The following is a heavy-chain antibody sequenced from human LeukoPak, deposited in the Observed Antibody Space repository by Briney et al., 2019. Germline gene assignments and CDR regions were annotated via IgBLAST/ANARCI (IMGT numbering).Heavy chain of an antibody. J-gene: IGHJ4*02. V-gene: IGHV3-30*04. CDR3: ARGYRGYRYGLYYFDY. CDR1: GFTFSSYA. D-gene: IGHD5-18*01. CDR2: ISYDGSNK. Sequence: GGSLRLSCAASGFTFSSYAMHWVRQAPGKGLEWVAVISYDGSNKYYADSVKGRLTISRDNSKNTLYLQMNSLRAEDTAVYYCARGYRGYRYGLYYFDYWGQGTLVTVSS.